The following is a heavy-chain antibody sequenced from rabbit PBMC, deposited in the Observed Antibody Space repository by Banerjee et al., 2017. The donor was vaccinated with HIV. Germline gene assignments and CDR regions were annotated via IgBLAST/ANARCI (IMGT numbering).Heavy chain of an antibody. J-gene: IGHJ4*01. V-gene: IGHV1S40*01. Sequence: QSLEESGGGLVKPGGTLTLTCTASGFSFSNKYVMCWVRQAPGKGLEWIACINTNSGNTVYASWAKGRFTISRTSSTTVTLQMTSLTAADTATYFCARAYGAANGYYSLWGPGTLVTVS. CDR3: ARAYGAANGYYSL. D-gene: IGHD8-1*01. CDR1: GFSFSNKYV. CDR2: INTNSGNT.